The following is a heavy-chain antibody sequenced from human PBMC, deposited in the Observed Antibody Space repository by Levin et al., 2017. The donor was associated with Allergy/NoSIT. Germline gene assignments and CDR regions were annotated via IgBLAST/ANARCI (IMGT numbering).Heavy chain of an antibody. Sequence: PSGGSLRLSCKASAFTFSSYALSWVRQAPGKGLEWVSAISGSGGSTYYADSVKGRFTISRDNSKDTLYLQMRSLRAEDTAMYYCCQPFNDYGGYRWFDSWGEGTLVIVSS. CDR1: AFTFSSYA. CDR2: ISGSGGST. V-gene: IGHV3-23*01. CDR3: CQPFNDYGGYRWFDS. J-gene: IGHJ5*01. D-gene: IGHD4-23*01.